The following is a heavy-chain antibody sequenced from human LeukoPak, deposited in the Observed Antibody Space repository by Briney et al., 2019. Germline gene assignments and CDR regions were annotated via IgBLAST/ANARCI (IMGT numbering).Heavy chain of an antibody. CDR1: GFTFSSYG. CDR2: ISYDGSNK. V-gene: IGHV3-30*03. D-gene: IGHD6-13*01. Sequence: PGGSLRLSCAASGFTFSSYGMHWVRQAPGKGLEWVAVISYDGSNKYYADSVKGRFTISRDNSKNTLYLQMNSLRAEDTALYYCARAPYSSSWSYYGMDVWGQGTTVTVSS. CDR3: ARAPYSSSWSYYGMDV. J-gene: IGHJ6*02.